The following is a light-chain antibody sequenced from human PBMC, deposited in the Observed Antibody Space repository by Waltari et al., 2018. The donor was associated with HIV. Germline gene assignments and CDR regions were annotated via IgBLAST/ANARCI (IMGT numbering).Light chain of an antibody. CDR3: SSYAGSSTLWV. J-gene: IGLJ3*02. CDR1: GRDIGTYNI. CDR2: EVN. V-gene: IGLV2-23*02. Sequence: QSALTQPASLSDSPGQSITNSCTGTGRDIGTYNIVSWYQQYPGKAPKLIIYEVNKRPAGVSSLFSGSKSGNTASLTVSGLQAEDEADYYCSSYAGSSTLWVFGGGTQLTVL.